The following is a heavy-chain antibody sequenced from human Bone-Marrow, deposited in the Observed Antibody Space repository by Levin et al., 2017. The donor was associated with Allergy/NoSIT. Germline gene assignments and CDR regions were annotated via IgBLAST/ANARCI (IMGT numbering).Heavy chain of an antibody. D-gene: IGHD2-2*03. CDR1: GITVRNYA. V-gene: IGHV3-23*01. CDR3: GKDIYGWAFDV. CDR2: LGSYGRA. J-gene: IGHJ3*01. Sequence: GESLKISCVASGITVRNYAMTWVRQAPGKGLEWVSGLGSYGRAHYADSVRGRFTISRDDSKNTLFLQMNDLRVADTALYYCGKDIYGWAFDVWGQGTLVTVSS.